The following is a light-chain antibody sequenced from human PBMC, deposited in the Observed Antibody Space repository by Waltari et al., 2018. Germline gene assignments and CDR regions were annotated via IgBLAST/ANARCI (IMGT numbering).Light chain of an antibody. CDR1: QSVLYSSNNQNY. Sequence: DIVMTQSPDSLAVSLGERATINCKSSQSVLYSSNNQNYLAWYQQRPGQPPKLLIYWASTRESGVPDRFSGSGSGTDFTLTISSLLAEDVAVYYCQQYYAIPRTFGQGTKVEIK. CDR3: QQYYAIPRT. V-gene: IGKV4-1*01. CDR2: WAS. J-gene: IGKJ1*01.